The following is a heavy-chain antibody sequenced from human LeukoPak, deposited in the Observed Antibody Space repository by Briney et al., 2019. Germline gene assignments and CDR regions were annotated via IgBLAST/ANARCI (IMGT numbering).Heavy chain of an antibody. J-gene: IGHJ3*01. D-gene: IGHD1-26*01. Sequence: ASVKVSCKASGYTFTTYGSSWVRQAPGQGLEGMGWVSGNNGNTNYAQKLRGRVTMTTDTSTNKAHMELRSLRSDDTAVYYCATDFYHSGTQWYDVFDVWGQGTMVTVSS. CDR2: VSGNNGNT. CDR3: ATDFYHSGTQWYDVFDV. CDR1: GYTFTTYG. V-gene: IGHV1-18*01.